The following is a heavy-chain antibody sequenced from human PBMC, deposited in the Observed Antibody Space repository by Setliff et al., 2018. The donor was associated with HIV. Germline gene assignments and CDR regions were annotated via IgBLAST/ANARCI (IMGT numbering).Heavy chain of an antibody. V-gene: IGHV4-59*12. D-gene: IGHD3-3*01. Sequence: SETLSLTCTVSGDSIITYYWTWIRQPPGKGLEWIGYIHHSGSSDYTPSLKSRVTISVDTSKNQFSLKLSSVTAADTAVYYCARDRVHNPSYNFWSGPTNYYYYMDVWGKGTTVTVSS. J-gene: IGHJ6*03. CDR2: IHHSGSS. CDR1: GDSIITYY. CDR3: ARDRVHNPSYNFWSGPTNYYYYMDV.